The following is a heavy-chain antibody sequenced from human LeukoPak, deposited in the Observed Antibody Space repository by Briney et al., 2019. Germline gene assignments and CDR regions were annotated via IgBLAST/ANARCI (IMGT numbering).Heavy chain of an antibody. Sequence: SQTLSLTCTVSGGSISSGSYYWSWVRQPPGKGLEWIGYIYYSGSNNYNPSLKSRVTISVDTSKNQFSLKLSSMTAADTAVYYCAREKSPDYCSGSSCYFDYWGQGTLVTVSS. V-gene: IGHV4-61*01. D-gene: IGHD2-15*01. CDR3: AREKSPDYCSGSSCYFDY. J-gene: IGHJ4*02. CDR2: IYYSGSN. CDR1: GGSISSGSYY.